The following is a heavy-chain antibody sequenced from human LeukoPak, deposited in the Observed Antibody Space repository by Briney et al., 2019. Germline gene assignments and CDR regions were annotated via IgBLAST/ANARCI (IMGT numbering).Heavy chain of an antibody. V-gene: IGHV3-30*04. D-gene: IGHD3-10*01. J-gene: IGHJ6*02. CDR1: GFTFSSYA. CDR3: ARGRYYGSGSSLSYYYGMDA. Sequence: SXRLSCAASGFTFSSYAMHWVRQAPGKGLEWVAVISYDGSNKYYADSVKGRFTISRDNSKNTLYLQMNSLRAEDTAVYYCARGRYYGSGSSLSYYYGMDAWGQGTTVTV. CDR2: ISYDGSNK.